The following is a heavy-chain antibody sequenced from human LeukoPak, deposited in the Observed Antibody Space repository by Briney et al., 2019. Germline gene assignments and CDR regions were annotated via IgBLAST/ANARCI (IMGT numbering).Heavy chain of an antibody. CDR3: ARVHYYDPVDAFDI. J-gene: IGHJ3*02. CDR2: IHHSGST. V-gene: IGHV4-38-2*02. CDR1: GYSISSGYY. D-gene: IGHD3-22*01. Sequence: SETLSLTCTVSGYSISSGYYWGWIRQPPGKGLEWIGSIHHSGSTNYNPSLKSRVTISLDTSKNQFSLKLSSVTAADTAVYYCARVHYYDPVDAFDIWGQGTMVTVSS.